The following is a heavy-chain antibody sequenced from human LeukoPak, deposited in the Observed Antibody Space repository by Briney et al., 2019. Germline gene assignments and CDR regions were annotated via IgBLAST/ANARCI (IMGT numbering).Heavy chain of an antibody. CDR1: GFTFSIYA. CDR2: ISGSGGGP. J-gene: IGHJ4*02. V-gene: IGHV3-23*01. D-gene: IGHD5-18*01. Sequence: GGSLRLSCAASGFTFSIYAMSWVRQAPGKGLEWVSAISGSGGGPYYADSVKGRFTISRDNSKSTLYLQMNNLRAEDTAIYYCAKGGYSYGALYYFDVWGQGTLVTVSS. CDR3: AKGGYSYGALYYFDV.